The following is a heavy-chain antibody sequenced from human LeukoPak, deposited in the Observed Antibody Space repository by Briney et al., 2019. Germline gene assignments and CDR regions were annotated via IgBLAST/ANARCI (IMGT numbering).Heavy chain of an antibody. D-gene: IGHD4-17*01. J-gene: IGHJ5*02. V-gene: IGHV4-34*01. CDR3: ATNMRGALMTTVTASYFS. Sequence: SETLSLTCAVYGGSFSGYYWSWIRQPPGKGLEWIGEINHSGSTNYNPSLKSRVTISVDTSKNQFSLKLSSVTAANTAVYYCATNMRGALMTTVTASYFSWGQGTLVTVSS. CDR2: INHSGST. CDR1: GGSFSGYY.